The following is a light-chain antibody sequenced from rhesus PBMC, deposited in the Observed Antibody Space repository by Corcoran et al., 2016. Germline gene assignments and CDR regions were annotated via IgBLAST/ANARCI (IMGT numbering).Light chain of an antibody. CDR1: QCISSW. CDR3: QRYTSAPWT. CDR2: KAS. V-gene: IGKV1-21*01. J-gene: IGKJ1*01. Sequence: DIQMTQSPSSLSASVGDRVTITCRASQCISSWLAWYQQKPGKAPKLLIYKASSLRSGVPSRFSGSGSGKDFTLTFSSLQTEDFAPYYCQRYTSAPWTFGQGTKVEIK.